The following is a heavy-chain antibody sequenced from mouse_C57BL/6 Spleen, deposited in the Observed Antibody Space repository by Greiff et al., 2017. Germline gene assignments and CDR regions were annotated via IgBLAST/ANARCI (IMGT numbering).Heavy chain of an antibody. CDR1: GYTFTDYE. Sequence: QVQLQQSGAELVRPGASVTLSCKASGYTFTDYEMHWVKQTPVHGLEWIGAIDPETGGTAYNQKFKGKAILTADNSSSTAYMELRSLTSEDSAVYYCTRGGGYYGGGYFDYWGQGTTLTVSS. V-gene: IGHV1-15*01. D-gene: IGHD2-3*01. CDR2: IDPETGGT. CDR3: TRGGGYYGGGYFDY. J-gene: IGHJ2*01.